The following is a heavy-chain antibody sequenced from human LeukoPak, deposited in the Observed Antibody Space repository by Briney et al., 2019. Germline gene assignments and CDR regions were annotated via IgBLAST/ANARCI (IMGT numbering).Heavy chain of an antibody. V-gene: IGHV3-21*01. Sequence: GGSLRLSCAASGFTFSSYSMNWVRQAPGKGLEWVSSISSSSSYIYYADSVKGRFTISRDNAKNSLYLQMNSLRAEDTAVYYCARDTSSIVGPRFDYWGQGILVTVSS. D-gene: IGHD1-26*01. J-gene: IGHJ4*02. CDR3: ARDTSSIVGPRFDY. CDR1: GFTFSSYS. CDR2: ISSSSSYI.